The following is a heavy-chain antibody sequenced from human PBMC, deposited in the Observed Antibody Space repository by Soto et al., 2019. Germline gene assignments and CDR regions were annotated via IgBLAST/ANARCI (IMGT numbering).Heavy chain of an antibody. D-gene: IGHD1-26*01. CDR1: GGSISSYY. J-gene: IGHJ4*02. V-gene: IGHV4-59*01. CDR3: ARRYGGNFDY. CDR2: IYYSGST. Sequence: QVQLQESGPGLVKPSETLSLTCTVSGGSISSYYWSWIRQPPGKGLEWIGYIYYSGSTNYNPSLTSRVTRSVDTSKNQFSLKLSSVPAADTAVYYCARRYGGNFDYWGQGTLVTVSS.